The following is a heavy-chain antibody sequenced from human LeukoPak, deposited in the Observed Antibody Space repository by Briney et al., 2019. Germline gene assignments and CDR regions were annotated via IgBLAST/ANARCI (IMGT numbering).Heavy chain of an antibody. CDR3: AKGVAVASPYYFDY. CDR2: ISGSGSST. CDR1: GFTLSSYA. D-gene: IGHD6-19*01. Sequence: GGSLRLSCAASGFTLSSYAMSWVRQAPGEGLEWVSPISGSGSSTYYADSVKGRFTISRDNSKNTLYLQMNSLRAEDTAVYYCAKGVAVASPYYFDYWGQGTLVTVSS. V-gene: IGHV3-23*01. J-gene: IGHJ4*02.